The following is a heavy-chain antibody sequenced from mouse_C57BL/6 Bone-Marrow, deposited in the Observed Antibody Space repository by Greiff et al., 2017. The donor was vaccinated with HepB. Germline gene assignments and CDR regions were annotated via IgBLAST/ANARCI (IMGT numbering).Heavy chain of an antibody. J-gene: IGHJ2*01. CDR3: AREDDYDY. CDR1: GYTFTDYY. D-gene: IGHD2-4*01. Sequence: LMKPGASVKMSCKASGYTFTDYYMNWVKQSHGKSLEWIGVINPYNGGTSYNQKFKGKATLTVDKSSSTAYMELNSLTSEDSAVYYCAREDDYDYWGQGTTLTVSS. CDR2: INPYNGGT. V-gene: IGHV1-19*01.